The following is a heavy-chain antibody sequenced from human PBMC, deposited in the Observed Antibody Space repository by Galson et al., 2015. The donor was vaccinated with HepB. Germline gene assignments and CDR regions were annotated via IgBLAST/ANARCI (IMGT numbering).Heavy chain of an antibody. J-gene: IGHJ5*02. V-gene: IGHV4-39*01. CDR2: IYYSGST. CDR1: GGSISSSLYF. CDR3: ARQPTRGWTNWFDP. Sequence: LSLTCTVSGGSISSSLYFWAWIRQPPGKGLEWVASIYYSGSTYYNPSLKSRVTMSVDTSKSQFSLKLTSVIAADTAMYYCARQPTRGWTNWFDPWGQGTLVTVSS. D-gene: IGHD1-1*01.